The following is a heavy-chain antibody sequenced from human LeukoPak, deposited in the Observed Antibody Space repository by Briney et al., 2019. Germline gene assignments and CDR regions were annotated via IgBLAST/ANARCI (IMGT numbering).Heavy chain of an antibody. Sequence: ASVKVSCKASGGTFSSYAISWVRQAPGQGLEWMGRINPNSGGTNYAQKFQGRVTMTRDTSISTAYMELSRLRSDDTAVYYCAKPGTDSSGWYYFDYWGQGTLVTVSS. J-gene: IGHJ4*02. CDR1: GGTFSSYA. D-gene: IGHD6-19*01. V-gene: IGHV1-2*06. CDR2: INPNSGGT. CDR3: AKPGTDSSGWYYFDY.